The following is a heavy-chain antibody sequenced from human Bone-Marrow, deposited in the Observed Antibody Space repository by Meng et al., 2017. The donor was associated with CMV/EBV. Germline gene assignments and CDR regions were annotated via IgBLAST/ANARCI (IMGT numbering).Heavy chain of an antibody. CDR1: GFSLRTSGAG. D-gene: IGHD3-16*02. V-gene: IGHV2-5*01. CDR3: AHGRRYYNYIWGSYRPVFDY. Sequence: SGPTLVKPTQTLTLTCTFSGFSLRTSGAGVGWMRQPPGKALEWLALIYWNDDKNYGPSLRGRLTMTKDTSRNLVVLKMTNMDPVDTATYYCAHGRRYYNYIWGSYRPVFDYWGQGILVTVSS. CDR2: IYWNDDK. J-gene: IGHJ4*02.